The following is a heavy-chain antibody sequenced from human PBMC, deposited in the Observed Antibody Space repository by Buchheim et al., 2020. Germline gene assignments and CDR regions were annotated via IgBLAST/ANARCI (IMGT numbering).Heavy chain of an antibody. CDR2: IRYDGSNK. CDR1: EFTFSSYG. V-gene: IGHV3-30*02. CDR3: AKGGYCSGGSCPLYYYYGMDV. J-gene: IGHJ6*02. Sequence: QVQLVESGGGVVQPGRSLRLSCAASEFTFSSYGMHWVRQAPGKGLEWVAFIRYDGSNKYYADSVKGRFTISRDNSKNTLYLQMNSLRAEDTAVYYCAKGGYCSGGSCPLYYYYGMDVWGQGTT. D-gene: IGHD2-15*01.